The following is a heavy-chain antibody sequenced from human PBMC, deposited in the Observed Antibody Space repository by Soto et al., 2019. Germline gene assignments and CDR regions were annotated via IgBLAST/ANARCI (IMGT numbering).Heavy chain of an antibody. CDR3: ARDRCSGGSCYRTYAFDM. Sequence: EAQLVESGGGLVKPGGSLRVSCAASGFNFSTYTMNWVRQAPGKGLEWVSSISGNNVYLYYADSVKGRFSISRDNAKNSLSLQMDSLRAEDTAIYYCARDRCSGGSCYRTYAFDMWCQGTLVTVSS. J-gene: IGHJ3*02. V-gene: IGHV3-21*01. CDR1: GFNFSTYT. CDR2: ISGNNVYL. D-gene: IGHD2-15*01.